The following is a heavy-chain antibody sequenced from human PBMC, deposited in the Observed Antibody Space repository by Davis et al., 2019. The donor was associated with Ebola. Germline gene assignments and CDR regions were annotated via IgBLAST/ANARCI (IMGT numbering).Heavy chain of an antibody. J-gene: IGHJ4*02. Sequence: MPSETLSLTCTVSGGSISSYYWSWIRQPPGKGLEWIGSIYYSGSTYYNPSLKSRVTISVDTSKNQFSLKLSSVTAADTAVYYCARQRVTRLKSTNDYWGQGTLVTVSS. CDR2: IYYSGST. D-gene: IGHD1-26*01. CDR1: GGSISSYY. CDR3: ARQRVTRLKSTNDY. V-gene: IGHV4-59*05.